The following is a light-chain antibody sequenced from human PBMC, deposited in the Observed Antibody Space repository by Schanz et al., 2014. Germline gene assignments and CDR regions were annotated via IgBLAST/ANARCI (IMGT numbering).Light chain of an antibody. J-gene: IGKJ1*01. Sequence: EIMMTQSPATLSLSPGERATLSCKASQSISGYDLAWYQQKPGQAPRVLIYGASIRASGIPDRFSGSGSGTDFTLTITRLEPEDFAVYYCQHYSMSPLFGQGTKVEIK. CDR2: GAS. CDR1: QSISGYD. CDR3: QHYSMSPL. V-gene: IGKV3-20*01.